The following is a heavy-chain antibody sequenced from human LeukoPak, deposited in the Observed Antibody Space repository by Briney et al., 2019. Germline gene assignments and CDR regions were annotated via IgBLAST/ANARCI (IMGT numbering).Heavy chain of an antibody. CDR3: AEDSGPIVAPADAFDI. D-gene: IGHD3-22*01. CDR2: ISSNRNYI. V-gene: IGHV3-21*04. CDR1: GFTFSSYS. Sequence: PGGSLRLSCAGAGFTFSSYSMNWVRQAPGKGLEWVSSISSNRNYIYYVESVKGRFTISRDNAKNSLYLQMNSLRAEDMALYYCAEDSGPIVAPADAFDIWGQGTMVTVSS. J-gene: IGHJ3*02.